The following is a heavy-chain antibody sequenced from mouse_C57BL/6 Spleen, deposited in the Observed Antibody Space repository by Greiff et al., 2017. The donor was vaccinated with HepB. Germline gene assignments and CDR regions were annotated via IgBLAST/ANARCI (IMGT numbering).Heavy chain of an antibody. Sequence: QVQLQQSGPELVKPGASVKISCKASGYAFSSSWMNWVKQRPGKGLEWIGRIYPGDGDTNYNGKFKGKATLTADKSSSTAYMQLSSLTSEDSAVYFCARPSYGKGDDWGQGTTLTVSS. D-gene: IGHD2-1*01. CDR2: IYPGDGDT. CDR3: ARPSYGKGDD. CDR1: GYAFSSSW. V-gene: IGHV1-82*01. J-gene: IGHJ2*01.